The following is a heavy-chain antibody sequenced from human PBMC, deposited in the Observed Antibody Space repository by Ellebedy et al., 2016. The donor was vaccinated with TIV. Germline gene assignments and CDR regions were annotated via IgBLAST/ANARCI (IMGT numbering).Heavy chain of an antibody. D-gene: IGHD1-14*01. J-gene: IGHJ1*01. V-gene: IGHV3-66*01. CDR3: SRDLFNRNFRAQY. CDR1: GFTVSSTN. CDR2: IDSGGNT. Sequence: GESLKISCAGTGFTVSSTNMNWVRQAPGKGLYWVSVIDSGGNTEYADSVKGRFIVSRDNFKNTMSLQMNSLRVEDTAVYYCSRDLFNRNFRAQYWGRGTLVTVSS.